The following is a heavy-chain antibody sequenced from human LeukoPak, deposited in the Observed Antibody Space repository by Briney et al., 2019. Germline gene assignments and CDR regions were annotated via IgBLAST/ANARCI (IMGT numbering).Heavy chain of an antibody. D-gene: IGHD1-26*01. V-gene: IGHV3-33*08. J-gene: IGHJ4*02. CDR2: IWYDGSNK. CDR1: GFTISSYA. Sequence: GGSLRLSCAASGFTISSYAMSWVRQAPGKGLEWVAVIWYDGSNKYYADSVKGRFTISRDNSKNTLYLQMNSLRAEDTAVYYCARDSGSLGSDYWGQGTLVTVSS. CDR3: ARDSGSLGSDY.